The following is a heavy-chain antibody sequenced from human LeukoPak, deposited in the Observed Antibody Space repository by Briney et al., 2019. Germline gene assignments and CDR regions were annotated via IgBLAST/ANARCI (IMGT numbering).Heavy chain of an antibody. J-gene: IGHJ4*02. CDR3: ARADGGYSYGHDGSFFDY. CDR1: GYTFTSYY. D-gene: IGHD5-18*01. V-gene: IGHV1-46*01. Sequence: GASVKVSCKASGYTFTSYYMHWVRQAPGQGLEWMGIINPSGGSTSYAQKFQGRVTMTRDTSTSTVYMELSSLRSEDTAVYYCARADGGYSYGHDGSFFDYWGQGTLVTVSS. CDR2: INPSGGST.